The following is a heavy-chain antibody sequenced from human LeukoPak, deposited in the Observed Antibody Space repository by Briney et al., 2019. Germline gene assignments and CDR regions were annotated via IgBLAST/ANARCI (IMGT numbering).Heavy chain of an antibody. CDR2: ISSSSSYI. CDR3: ARYVRDYGDYDPFFDY. V-gene: IGHV3-21*01. J-gene: IGHJ4*02. Sequence: GGSLRLSCAASGFTFSSYSMNWVRQAPGKGLEWVSSISSSSSYIYYADSVKGRFTISRDNAKNSLYLQMNSLRAEDTAVYYCARYVRDYGDYDPFFDYWSQGTLVTVSS. D-gene: IGHD4-17*01. CDR1: GFTFSSYS.